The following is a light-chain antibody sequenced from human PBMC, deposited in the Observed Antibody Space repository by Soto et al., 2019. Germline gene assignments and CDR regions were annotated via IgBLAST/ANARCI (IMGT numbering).Light chain of an antibody. V-gene: IGKV1-5*01. CDR2: DAS. Sequence: DIHMTHSPSTLSASVGDRVTITCRASESISSWLAWYQQKPGKAPKLLIYDASSLESGVPSRFSGRGSGTEFSLTISSLQPDDFASYYCQQYRNYPWTFGQGTKVHI. CDR1: ESISSW. J-gene: IGKJ1*01. CDR3: QQYRNYPWT.